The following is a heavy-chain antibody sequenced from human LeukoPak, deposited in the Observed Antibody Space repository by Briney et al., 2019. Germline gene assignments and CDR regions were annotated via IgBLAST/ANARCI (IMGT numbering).Heavy chain of an antibody. CDR1: GYTFTSYY. D-gene: IGHD3-3*01. CDR3: ASQSDLQYDFWSGYRDYYYYMDV. Sequence: GASVKVSCKASGYTFTSYYMHWVRQAPGQGLEWMGIINPSGGSTSYAQKFQGGVTMTRDMSTSTVYMELSSLRSEDTAVYYCASQSDLQYDFWSGYRDYYYYMDVWGKGTTVTVSS. V-gene: IGHV1-46*01. J-gene: IGHJ6*03. CDR2: INPSGGST.